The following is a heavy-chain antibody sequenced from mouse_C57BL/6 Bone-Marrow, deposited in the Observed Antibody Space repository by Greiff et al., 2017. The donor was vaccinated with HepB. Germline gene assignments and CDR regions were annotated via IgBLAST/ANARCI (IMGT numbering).Heavy chain of an antibody. CDR3: RNYYGDSVDY. CDR1: GYTFTDYE. J-gene: IGHJ2*01. D-gene: IGHD1-1*01. CDR2: IDPETGGT. Sequence: QVQLQQSGAELVMPGASVTLSCKASGYTFTDYEMHWVKQTPVHGLEWIGAIDPETGGTAYNQKFKGKAILTADKSSSTAYMELRSLTSEDSAVYCCRNYYGDSVDYWGQGTTLTVSS. V-gene: IGHV1-15*01.